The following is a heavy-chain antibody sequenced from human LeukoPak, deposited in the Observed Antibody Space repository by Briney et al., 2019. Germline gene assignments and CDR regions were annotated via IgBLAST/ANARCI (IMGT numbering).Heavy chain of an antibody. J-gene: IGHJ4*02. D-gene: IGHD1-14*01. CDR2: IIPIFGTA. Sequence: SVKVSCKASGGTFSSYAISWVRQAPGQGLEWMGGIIPIFGTANYGQKFQGRVTITADESTSTAYMELSSLRSEDTAVYYCARVTPNPTGDYFDYWGQGTLVTVSS. CDR1: GGTFSSYA. V-gene: IGHV1-69*13. CDR3: ARVTPNPTGDYFDY.